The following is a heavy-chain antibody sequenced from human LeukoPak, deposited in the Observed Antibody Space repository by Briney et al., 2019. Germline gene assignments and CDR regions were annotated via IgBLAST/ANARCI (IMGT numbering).Heavy chain of an antibody. CDR3: ARVRGDHSIDY. V-gene: IGHV4-34*01. J-gene: IGHJ4*02. CDR1: IESFRGYF. Sequence: SDTHSLPCAGCIESFRGYFLPGLRQPPPKGRELNGEINHSCSTTYNPSVKSRVTISTDTSKNQFSLELSSVTAADTAVYYCARVRGDHSIDYWGQGNLVTVSS. D-gene: IGHD2-21*02. CDR2: INHSCST.